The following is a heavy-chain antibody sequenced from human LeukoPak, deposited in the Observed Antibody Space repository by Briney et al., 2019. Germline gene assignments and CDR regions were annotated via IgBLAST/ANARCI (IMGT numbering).Heavy chain of an antibody. CDR1: GXSISSSSYY. CDR3: ARGVTGGWYGDFQH. Sequence: SETLSLTCTVSGXSISSSSYYWGWIRQPPGKGLEWIGSIYYSGSTYYNPSLKSRDTISVDTYTNQFSLKLCSVTAADTAVYYCARGVTGGWYGDFQHWGQGTLVTVSS. J-gene: IGHJ1*01. CDR2: IYYSGST. V-gene: IGHV4-39*07. D-gene: IGHD6-19*01.